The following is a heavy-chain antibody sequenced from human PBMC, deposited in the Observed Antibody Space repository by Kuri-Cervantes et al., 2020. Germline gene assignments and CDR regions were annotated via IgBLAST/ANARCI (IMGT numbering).Heavy chain of an antibody. CDR1: GFTFSSYG. V-gene: IGHV3-30*03. J-gene: IGHJ4*02. Sequence: GSLRLSCAASGFTFSSYGVHWVRQAPGKGLEWVAVISYDGSNKYYADSVKGRFTISRDNSKNTLYLQMNSLRAEDTAVYYCARDYGTWFGELLSSRALVFGYWGQGTLVTVSS. CDR3: ARDYGTWFGELLSSRALVFGY. CDR2: ISYDGSNK. D-gene: IGHD3-10*01.